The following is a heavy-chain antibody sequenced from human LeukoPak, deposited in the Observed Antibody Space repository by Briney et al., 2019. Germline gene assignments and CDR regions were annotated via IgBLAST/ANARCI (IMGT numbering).Heavy chain of an antibody. CDR3: ARGSRGNYYGSGSYYNMDV. CDR2: IYYSGST. J-gene: IGHJ6*03. Sequence: SETLSLTCTVSGGSISSYYWSWIRQPPGKGLEWIGYIYYSGSTNYNPSLKSRVTISVDTSKNQFSLKLSSVTAADTAVYYCARGSRGNYYGSGSYYNMDVWGKGTTVTVSS. D-gene: IGHD3-10*01. CDR1: GGSISSYY. V-gene: IGHV4-59*01.